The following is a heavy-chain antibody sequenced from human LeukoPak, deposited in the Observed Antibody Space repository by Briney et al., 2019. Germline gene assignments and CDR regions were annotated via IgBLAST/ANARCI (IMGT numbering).Heavy chain of an antibody. Sequence: KSSETLSLTCTVSGGSISSYYWSWIRQPPGKGLEWIGYIYYSGITNYNPSLKSRVTISVDTSKNQFSLKLSSVTAADTAVYYCARRGLVDYYDSSGYSNDAFDIWGQGTMVTVSS. D-gene: IGHD3-22*01. CDR3: ARRGLVDYYDSSGYSNDAFDI. J-gene: IGHJ3*02. V-gene: IGHV4-59*01. CDR1: GGSISSYY. CDR2: IYYSGIT.